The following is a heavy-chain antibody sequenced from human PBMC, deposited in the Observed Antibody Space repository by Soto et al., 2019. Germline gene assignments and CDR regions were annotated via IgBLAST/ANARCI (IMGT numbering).Heavy chain of an antibody. CDR3: ARCYCSLGSCYTCWHFDL. V-gene: IGHV1-18*04. CDR1: GYTFTNYG. D-gene: IGHD2-15*01. CDR2: VGPYNGNT. J-gene: IGHJ2*01. Sequence: QVQLVQSGAEVKKPGASVRVSCKASGYTFTNYGISWVRQAPGQGLEWMGWVGPYNGNTDHAQNFQCRVTMTTDTSTNTAYMELGSLRSDDTALYYCARCYCSLGSCYTCWHFDLWGRGTLVTVSS.